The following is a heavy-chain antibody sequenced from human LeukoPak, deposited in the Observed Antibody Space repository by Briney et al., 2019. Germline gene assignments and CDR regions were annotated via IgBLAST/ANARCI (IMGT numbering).Heavy chain of an antibody. Sequence: PGGSLRLSCAASGFTFSSYTMDWVRQAPGKGLEWVAFISDDGSNKNYADSVKGRFTISRDNSKNTLYLQMSSLRAEDTAVYYCAREQTDDMDVWGQGATVSVSS. CDR1: GFTFSSYT. CDR3: AREQTDDMDV. CDR2: ISDDGSNK. J-gene: IGHJ6*02. V-gene: IGHV3-30-3*01.